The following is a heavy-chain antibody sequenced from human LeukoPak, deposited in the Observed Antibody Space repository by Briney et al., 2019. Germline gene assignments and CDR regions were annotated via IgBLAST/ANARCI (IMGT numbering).Heavy chain of an antibody. Sequence: GGSLRLSCAGSGFTFSNAWMSWVRQAPGKGLEWVGRIKSEPDGGTTDYAAPVKGKFTISRDDSKNTLYLQMNSLRAEDTALYYCTTDDRGYSYAPRYWGQGTLVTVSS. J-gene: IGHJ4*02. CDR1: GFTFSNAW. D-gene: IGHD5-18*01. CDR3: TTDDRGYSYAPRY. CDR2: IKSEPDGGTT. V-gene: IGHV3-15*01.